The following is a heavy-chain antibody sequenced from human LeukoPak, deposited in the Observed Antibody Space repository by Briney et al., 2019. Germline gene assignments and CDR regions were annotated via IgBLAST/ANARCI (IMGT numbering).Heavy chain of an antibody. CDR3: ARGSSGWSNSWFDP. J-gene: IGHJ5*02. D-gene: IGHD6-19*01. CDR1: GGSISSYF. CDR2: IYYSGST. Sequence: SETLSLTCTVSGGSISSYFWSWIRQPPGKGLEWIGYIYYSGSTNYNPSLKSRVTISVDTSKNQFSLKLNSVTAADTAVYYCARGSSGWSNSWFDPWGQGTLVTVSS. V-gene: IGHV4-59*08.